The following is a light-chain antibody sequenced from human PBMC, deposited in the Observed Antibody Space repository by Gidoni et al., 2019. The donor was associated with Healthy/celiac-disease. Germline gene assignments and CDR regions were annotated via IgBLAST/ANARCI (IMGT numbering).Light chain of an antibody. J-gene: IGKJ2*01. CDR1: QSVSSSY. CDR3: QQYGSSPRAYT. V-gene: IGKV3-20*01. Sequence: LSLSPGESATLSCRASQSVSSSYLSWYQQKPGQAPRLLIYGASSRATGIPDRFSGSGSGTDFTLTISRLEPEDFAVYYCQQYGSSPRAYTFGQGTKLEIK. CDR2: GAS.